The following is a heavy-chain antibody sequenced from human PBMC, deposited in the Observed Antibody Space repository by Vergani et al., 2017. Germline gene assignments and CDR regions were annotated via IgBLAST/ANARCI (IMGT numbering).Heavy chain of an antibody. CDR1: GFTFSDYY. CDR3: ASDLGSSKVMDV. CDR2: IKQDGSEK. Sequence: VQLVESGGGLVKPGGSLRLSCAASGFTFSDYYMSWIRQAPGKGLEWVANIKQDGSEKYYVDSVKGRFTISRDNAKNSLYLQMNSLRAEDTAVYYCASDLGSSKVMDVWGKGTTVTVSS. D-gene: IGHD2-2*01. V-gene: IGHV3-7*03. J-gene: IGHJ6*03.